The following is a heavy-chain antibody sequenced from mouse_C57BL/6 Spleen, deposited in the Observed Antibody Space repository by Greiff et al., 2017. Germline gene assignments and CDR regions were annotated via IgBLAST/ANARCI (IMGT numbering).Heavy chain of an antibody. D-gene: IGHD3-3*01. CDR1: GYAFSSSW. Sequence: VQLQQSGPELAKPGASVKISCKASGYAFSSSWMNWVKQRPGKGLEWIGRIYPGDGDTNYNGKFKGKATLTADKSSSPAYMQLSSLTSEDSAVYFCAKGERGRGGYCDYWGQGTTLTVSS. V-gene: IGHV1-82*01. CDR3: AKGERGRGGYCDY. CDR2: IYPGDGDT. J-gene: IGHJ2*01.